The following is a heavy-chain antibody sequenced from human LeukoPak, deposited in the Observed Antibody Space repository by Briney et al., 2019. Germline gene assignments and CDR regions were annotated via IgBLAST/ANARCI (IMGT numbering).Heavy chain of an antibody. CDR3: ARGRRSSSPLDY. CDR2: INPNSGGT. CDR1: VYTFTGYY. Sequence: ASVKVSCKASVYTFTGYYMHWVRQVPGQGLEWMGWINPNSGGTNYAQKFQGRVTMTRYTSISTAYMELSRLRSDDTAVYYCARGRRSSSPLDYWGQGTLVTVSS. J-gene: IGHJ4*02. D-gene: IGHD6-6*01. V-gene: IGHV1-2*02.